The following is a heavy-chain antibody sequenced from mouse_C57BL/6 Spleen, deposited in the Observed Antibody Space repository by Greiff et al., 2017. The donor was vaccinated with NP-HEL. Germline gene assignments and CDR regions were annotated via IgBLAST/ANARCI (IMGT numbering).Heavy chain of an antibody. CDR2: IDPANGNT. J-gene: IGHJ4*01. D-gene: IGHD1-1*01. V-gene: IGHV14-3*01. CDR3: AVVYYGSSYGYAMDY. CDR1: GFNIKNTY. Sequence: EVQLQQSVAELVRPGASVKLSCTASGFNIKNTYMHWVKQRPEQGLEWIGRIDPANGNTTYAPKFPGKATITADTSSKTAYLQLSSLTSADTAIYYCAVVYYGSSYGYAMDYWGQGTSVTVSS.